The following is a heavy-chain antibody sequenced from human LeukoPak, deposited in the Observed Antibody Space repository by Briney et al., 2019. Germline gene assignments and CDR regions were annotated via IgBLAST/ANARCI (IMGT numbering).Heavy chain of an antibody. Sequence: GASVKVSCKASGYTFTSYDINWVRQATGQGLEWMGWMNPNSGNTGYAQKFQGRVTMTEDTSTDTAYMELSSLRSEDTAVYYCATVITMVRGVIIGARPLDYWGQGTLVTVSS. CDR1: GYTFTSYD. V-gene: IGHV1-8*02. CDR2: MNPNSGNT. D-gene: IGHD3-10*01. J-gene: IGHJ4*02. CDR3: ATVITMVRGVIIGARPLDY.